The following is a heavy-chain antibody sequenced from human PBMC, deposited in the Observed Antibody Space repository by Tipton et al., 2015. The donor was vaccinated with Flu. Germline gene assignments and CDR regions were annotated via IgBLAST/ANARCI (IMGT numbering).Heavy chain of an antibody. J-gene: IGHJ4*02. D-gene: IGHD4-17*01. Sequence: TLSLTCAVSGDSIGYPYFWGWIRQAPGKGLEWIGNIHRSGNGYYNPSLKSRVTISKDTSKNQFSLKLSSVTAADTAVYYCASISHDYGDSDYWGQGTLVTVSS. CDR2: IHRSGNG. CDR1: GDSIGYPYF. V-gene: IGHV4-38-2*01. CDR3: ASISHDYGDSDY.